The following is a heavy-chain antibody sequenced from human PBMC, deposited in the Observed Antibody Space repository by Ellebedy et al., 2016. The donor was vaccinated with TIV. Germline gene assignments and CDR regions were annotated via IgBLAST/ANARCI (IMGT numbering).Heavy chain of an antibody. D-gene: IGHD6-13*01. Sequence: GESLKISXAASGFIFSSYGFVWVRQAPGKGLEWVAVISYDGSNKDYTDSVKGRFTISRDNSKNTLYLQMSSLRPEDTAVYYCAKGDYSSSRNWFDPWGQGTLVTVSS. CDR2: ISYDGSNK. V-gene: IGHV3-30*18. CDR1: GFIFSSYG. J-gene: IGHJ5*02. CDR3: AKGDYSSSRNWFDP.